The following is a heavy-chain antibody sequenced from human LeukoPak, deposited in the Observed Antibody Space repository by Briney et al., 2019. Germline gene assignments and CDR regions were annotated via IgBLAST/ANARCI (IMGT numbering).Heavy chain of an antibody. Sequence: SETLSLTCTVSGGSISSSSYYWGWIRQPPGKGLEWIGSIYYSGSTYYNPSLKSRVTISVDTSKNQFSLKLSSVTAPDTAVYYCARILTIFGVVIPSYYFDYWGQGTLVTVSS. CDR3: ARILTIFGVVIPSYYFDY. D-gene: IGHD3-3*01. CDR2: IYYSGST. CDR1: GGSISSSSYY. J-gene: IGHJ4*02. V-gene: IGHV4-39*01.